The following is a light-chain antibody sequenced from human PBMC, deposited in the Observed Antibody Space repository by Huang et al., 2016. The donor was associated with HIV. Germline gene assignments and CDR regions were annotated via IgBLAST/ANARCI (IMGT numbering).Light chain of an antibody. CDR1: QSVNNY. Sequence: EIVLTQSPATLSLSPGERATLSCRASQSVNNYLAWYPHKPGQAPRLLIYDASTRATGIPGRFSGSGSGTDFTLTISSLEPEDFAVYYCQQRRNWLTFGEGTKVEIK. V-gene: IGKV3-11*01. CDR2: DAS. CDR3: QQRRNWLT. J-gene: IGKJ4*01.